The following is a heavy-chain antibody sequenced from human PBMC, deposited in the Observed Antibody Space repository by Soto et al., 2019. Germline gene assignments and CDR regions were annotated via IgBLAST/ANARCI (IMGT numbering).Heavy chain of an antibody. J-gene: IGHJ2*01. D-gene: IGHD3-10*01. CDR1: GFMFNSYG. CDR2: VSSSGGTT. V-gene: IGHV3-23*01. Sequence: EVQLLESGGGLVQPGGSLRLSCATSGFMFNSYGMSWVRLAPGKGLEWVSGVSSSGGTTDYADSVKGRFTISRETSKNTLYLQMNSLRAEDTAVYYCAKAVYGYWYFDLWGRGTRVTVSS. CDR3: AKAVYGYWYFDL.